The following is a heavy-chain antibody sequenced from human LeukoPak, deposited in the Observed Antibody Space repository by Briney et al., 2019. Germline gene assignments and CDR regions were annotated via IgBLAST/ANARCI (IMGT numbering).Heavy chain of an antibody. CDR1: GYIFRRYW. CDR2: INEDGSQK. D-gene: IGHD6-6*01. Sequence: GSLRLSCAASGYIFRRYWVSWVRQAPGKGLEWVANINEDGSQKNYADSVKGRFIISRDNAKNSLYLQVNSLRAEDTAVYYCARTMSGYSTSSSTGRKEYYYYGMDVWGQGTTVTVSS. V-gene: IGHV3-7*02. J-gene: IGHJ6*02. CDR3: ARTMSGYSTSSSTGRKEYYYYGMDV.